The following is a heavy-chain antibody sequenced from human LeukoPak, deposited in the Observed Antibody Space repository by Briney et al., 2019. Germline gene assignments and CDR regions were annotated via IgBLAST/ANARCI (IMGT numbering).Heavy chain of an antibody. D-gene: IGHD2-21*02. V-gene: IGHV3-23*01. CDR2: ISGSGGST. Sequence: GGSLRLSCAASGFTFSSYATSWVRQAPGKGLEWASAISGSGGSTYYADSVKGRFTISRDNSKNTLYLQMNSLRAEDTAVYYCAKDSGGDSPSFDYWGQGTLVTVSS. J-gene: IGHJ4*02. CDR1: GFTFSSYA. CDR3: AKDSGGDSPSFDY.